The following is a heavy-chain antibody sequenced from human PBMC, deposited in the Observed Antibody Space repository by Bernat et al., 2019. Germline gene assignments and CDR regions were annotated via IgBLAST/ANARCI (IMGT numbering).Heavy chain of an antibody. J-gene: IGHJ6*02. V-gene: IGHV4-4*07. CDR1: GGSISSYY. Sequence: QVQLQESGPGLVKPSETLSLTCTVSGGSISSYYWSWIRQPAGKGLEWIGRIYTSGSTNYNPSLKSRVTMSVDTSKIQFSLKLSSVTAADTAVYYCARGAVVSLHSMDYYGMDVWGQGTTVTVSS. CDR2: IYTSGST. D-gene: IGHD2-21*01. CDR3: ARGAVVSLHSMDYYGMDV.